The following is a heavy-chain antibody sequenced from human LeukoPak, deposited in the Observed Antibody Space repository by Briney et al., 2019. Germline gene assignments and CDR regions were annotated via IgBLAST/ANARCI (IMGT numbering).Heavy chain of an antibody. V-gene: IGHV3-23*01. CDR3: AKDVGKWESLHFFDY. Sequence: GGSLRLSCAASGFTFSSYAMSWVRQAPGKGLEWVSAISGSGGSTYYADSVKGRFTISRGDSGNTLYLQMNSLRGDDTAVYYCAKDVGKWESLHFFDYWGQGTLVTVSS. CDR2: ISGSGGST. D-gene: IGHD1-26*01. CDR1: GFTFSSYA. J-gene: IGHJ4*02.